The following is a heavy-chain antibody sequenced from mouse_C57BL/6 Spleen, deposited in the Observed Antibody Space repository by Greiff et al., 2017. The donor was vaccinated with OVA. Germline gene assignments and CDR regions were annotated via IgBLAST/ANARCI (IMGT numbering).Heavy chain of an antibody. CDR1: GFNITDYY. J-gene: IGHJ4*01. CDR3: ARGRGDY. CDR2: FDPEDGDT. V-gene: IGHV14-2*01. Sequence: EVQLQESGAELVKPGASVKLSCTASGFNITDYYMHWVKQRPEQGLAWIGRFDPEDGDTNYAPHFQGKATFTADTASNTASLQLSSLTAEDTAVYYCARGRGDYWGQGTAVTVSA.